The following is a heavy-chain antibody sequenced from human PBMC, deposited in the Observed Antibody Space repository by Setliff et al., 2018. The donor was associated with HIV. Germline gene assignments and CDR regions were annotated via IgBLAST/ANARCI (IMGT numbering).Heavy chain of an antibody. V-gene: IGHV4-39*01. CDR1: GGSISSSTYY. CDR3: ARHKDSDYVWGSYRPDGFDI. J-gene: IGHJ3*02. D-gene: IGHD3-16*02. CDR2: IYYSGST. Sequence: SETLSLTCTVSGGSISSSTYYWGWIRQPPGKGLEWIGTIYYSGSTYYNPSLKSRLTISVDTSKNQFYLNLNSVTDADTALYYCARHKDSDYVWGSYRPDGFDIWGQGTTVTVSS.